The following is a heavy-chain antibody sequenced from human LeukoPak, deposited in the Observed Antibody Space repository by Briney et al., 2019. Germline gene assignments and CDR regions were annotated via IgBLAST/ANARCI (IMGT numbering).Heavy chain of an antibody. V-gene: IGHV3-7*01. CDR1: GFTFSDYW. D-gene: IGHD2-21*02. Sequence: GGPLRLSCAASGFTFSDYWMNWVRQAPGKGLEWVANIDQDGGGKYYLDSVKGRFTISRDNAKNSLYLQINSLRAEDTAVYYCARGDWAPFDYWGQGSLLTVSS. CDR3: ARGDWAPFDY. CDR2: IDQDGGGK. J-gene: IGHJ4*02.